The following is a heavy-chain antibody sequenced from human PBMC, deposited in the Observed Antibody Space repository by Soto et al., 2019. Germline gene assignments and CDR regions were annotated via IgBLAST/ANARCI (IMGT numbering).Heavy chain of an antibody. CDR2: ITGSGGNT. CDR1: GFVFSSSA. J-gene: IGHJ4*02. D-gene: IGHD2-2*01. V-gene: IGHV3-23*01. Sequence: GGSLRLSCAASGFVFSSSAMYWVRQAPGKGLEWVSSITGSGGNTYYPVSVKGRFTISRDNSKNTLYLQMNSLRAEDTAVYYCAKLLSGTRSFDYWGQGTQVNVSS. CDR3: AKLLSGTRSFDY.